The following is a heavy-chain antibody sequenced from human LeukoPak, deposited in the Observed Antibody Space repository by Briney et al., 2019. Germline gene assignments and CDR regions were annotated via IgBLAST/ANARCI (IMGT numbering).Heavy chain of an antibody. V-gene: IGHV1-2*02. CDR2: INPNSGGT. D-gene: IGHD1-26*01. CDR3: ARDIVNHYYYYMDV. J-gene: IGHJ6*03. CDR1: GYTFTGYY. Sequence: ASVKVSCKASGYTFTGYYMHWVRQAPGQGPEWMGWINPNSGGTNYAQKFQGRVTMTRDTSISTAYMELSRLRSDDTAVYYCARDIVNHYYYYMDVWGKGTTVTVSS.